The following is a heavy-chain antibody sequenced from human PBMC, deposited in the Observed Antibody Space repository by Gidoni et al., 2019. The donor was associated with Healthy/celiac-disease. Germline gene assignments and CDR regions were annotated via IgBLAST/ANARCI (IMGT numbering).Heavy chain of an antibody. J-gene: IGHJ6*02. V-gene: IGHV4-38-2*01. CDR1: GYSISSGYY. CDR2: IYHSGST. CDR3: ARGLDSSGYYDYYYYYGMAV. Sequence: QVQLQESGPGLVKPSETLSLTCAVSGYSISSGYYWGWIRQPPGKGLEWIGSIYHSGSTYYNPSLKSRVTISVDTSKNQFSLKLSSVTAADTAVYYCARGLDSSGYYDYYYYYGMAVWGQGTTVTVSS. D-gene: IGHD3-22*01.